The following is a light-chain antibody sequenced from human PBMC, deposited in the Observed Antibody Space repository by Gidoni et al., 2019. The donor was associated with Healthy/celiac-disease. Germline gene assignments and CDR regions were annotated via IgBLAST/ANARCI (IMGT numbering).Light chain of an antibody. CDR2: DAS. Sequence: EIVLTQSPATLPLSPGERATLSWYQQKPGQAPRLLIYDASNRATGIPARFSGSGSGTDFTLTISSREPEDFAVYYCQQRSNWPLTLXXXTKXEIK. CDR3: QQRSNWPLT. J-gene: IGKJ4*01. V-gene: IGKV3-11*01.